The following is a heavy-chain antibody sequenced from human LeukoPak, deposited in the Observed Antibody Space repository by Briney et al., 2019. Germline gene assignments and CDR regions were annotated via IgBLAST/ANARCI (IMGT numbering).Heavy chain of an antibody. J-gene: IGHJ4*02. Sequence: PSETLSLTCTVSGGSISSSSYYWGWIRQPPGKVLEWIGSIYYSGSTYYNPSLKSRVTISVDTSKNQFSLKLSSVTAADTAVYYCARTPYDFWSGYYFDYWGQGTLVTVSS. D-gene: IGHD3-3*01. CDR2: IYYSGST. CDR1: GGSISSSSYY. V-gene: IGHV4-39*07. CDR3: ARTPYDFWSGYYFDY.